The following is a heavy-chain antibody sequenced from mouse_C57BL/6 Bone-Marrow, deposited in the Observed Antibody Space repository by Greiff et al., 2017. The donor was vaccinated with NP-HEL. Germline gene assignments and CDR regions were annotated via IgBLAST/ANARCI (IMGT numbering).Heavy chain of an antibody. J-gene: IGHJ1*03. D-gene: IGHD1-1*01. V-gene: IGHV5-16*01. CDR1: GFTFSDYY. CDR2: INYDGSST. Sequence: EVHLVESEGGLVQPGSSMKLSCTASGFTFSDYYMAWVRQVPEKGLEWVANINYDGSSTYYLDSLKSRFIISRDNAKNILYLQMSSLKSEDTATFYCARVTTVVVQPYWYFDVWGTGTTVTVSS. CDR3: ARVTTVVVQPYWYFDV.